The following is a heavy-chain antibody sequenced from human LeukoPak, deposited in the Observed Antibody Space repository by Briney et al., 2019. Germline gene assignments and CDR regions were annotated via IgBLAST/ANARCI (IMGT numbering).Heavy chain of an antibody. CDR2: INPSGGST. Sequence: GASVKVSCKASGYTFTSYYMHWVRQAPGQGLEWMGIINPSGGSTSYAQKFQGRVTMTRDTSTSTVYMELSSLRSEDTAVYFCARVGATGATADNWGQGTPVTVSS. V-gene: IGHV1-46*01. D-gene: IGHD2-21*02. J-gene: IGHJ4*02. CDR3: ARVGATGATADN. CDR1: GYTFTSYY.